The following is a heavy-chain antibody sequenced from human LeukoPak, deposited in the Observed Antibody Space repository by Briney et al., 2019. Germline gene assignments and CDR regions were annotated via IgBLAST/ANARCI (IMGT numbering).Heavy chain of an antibody. CDR1: GFTFSNYA. V-gene: IGHV3-23*01. CDR2: ISGSGGST. J-gene: IGHJ4*02. Sequence: AGGSLRLSCGASGFTFSNYAMSWVRQAPGKGLEWVSAISGSGGSTYYADSVKGRFTISRDNSKNTLYLQMNSLRAEDTAVYYCAKAPFEPYCSSTSCYYNYWGQGTLVTVSS. CDR3: AKAPFEPYCSSTSCYYNY. D-gene: IGHD2-2*01.